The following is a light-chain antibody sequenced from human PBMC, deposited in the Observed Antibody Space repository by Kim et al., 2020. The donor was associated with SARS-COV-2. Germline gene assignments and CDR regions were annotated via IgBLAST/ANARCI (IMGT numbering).Light chain of an antibody. Sequence: EIVMTQSPATLSVSPGERATLSCRASQSVSSNLAWYQQRPGQAPRLLIYGASTRATGIPARFSGSGSGTEFTLTISSLQSEDFAIYYCQQYSDWPPGDTFGQGTKLEI. V-gene: IGKV3-15*01. CDR3: QQYSDWPPGDT. CDR2: GAS. J-gene: IGKJ2*01. CDR1: QSVSSN.